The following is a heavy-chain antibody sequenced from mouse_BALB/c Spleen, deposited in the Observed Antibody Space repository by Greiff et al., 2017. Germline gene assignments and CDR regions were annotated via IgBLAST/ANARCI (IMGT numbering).Heavy chain of an antibody. V-gene: IGHV14-3*02. CDR3: ARNYDGYYFDY. Sequence: EVKLMESGAELVKPGASVKLSCTASGFNIKDTYMHWVKQRPEQGLEWIGRIDPANGNTKYDPKFQGKATITADTSSNTAYLQLSSLTSEDTAVYYCARNYDGYYFDYWGQGTTLTVSS. CDR1: GFNIKDTY. CDR2: IDPANGNT. D-gene: IGHD2-3*01. J-gene: IGHJ2*01.